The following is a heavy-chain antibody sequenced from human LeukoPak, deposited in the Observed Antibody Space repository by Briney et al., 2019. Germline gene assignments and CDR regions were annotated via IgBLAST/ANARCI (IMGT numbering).Heavy chain of an antibody. D-gene: IGHD3-16*02. V-gene: IGHV4-34*01. CDR2: INHSGST. CDR1: GGSFSGYY. CDR3: AREEGYDYVWGSYRPRGPFDY. J-gene: IGHJ4*02. Sequence: SETLSLTCAVSGGSFSGYYWSWIRQPPGKGLEWIGEINHSGSTNYNPSLKSRVTISVDTSKNQFSLKLSSVTAADTAVYYCAREEGYDYVWGSYRPRGPFDYWGQGTLVTVSS.